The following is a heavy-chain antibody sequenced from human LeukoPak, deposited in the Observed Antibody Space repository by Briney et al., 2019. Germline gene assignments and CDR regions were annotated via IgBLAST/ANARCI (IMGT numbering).Heavy chain of an antibody. J-gene: IGHJ4*02. CDR3: ARDPQFRYYFDY. V-gene: IGHV3-21*01. Sequence: GGSLRLSCAASGFTFSSYSMNWVRQAPGKGLEWVSSISSSSSYIYYADSVKGRFTISRDNAKNSLYLQMNSLRAEDTAVYYYARDPQFRYYFDYWGQGTLVTVSS. CDR2: ISSSSSYI. CDR1: GFTFSSYS.